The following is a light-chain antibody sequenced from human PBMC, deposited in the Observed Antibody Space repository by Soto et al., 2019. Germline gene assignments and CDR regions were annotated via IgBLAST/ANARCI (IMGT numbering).Light chain of an antibody. CDR3: CSYAHGSIYV. J-gene: IGLJ1*01. Sequence: QSVLTHPASVSGPPGQSITISCTVTGGDIGFYNYVSWDQQHPGKAPKLLIYGVANRPSGVSARFSGSKSGSTASLTISGLQAEDEADYYCCSYAHGSIYVLGTGTKVTVL. CDR2: GVA. CDR1: GGDIGFYNY. V-gene: IGLV2-14*01.